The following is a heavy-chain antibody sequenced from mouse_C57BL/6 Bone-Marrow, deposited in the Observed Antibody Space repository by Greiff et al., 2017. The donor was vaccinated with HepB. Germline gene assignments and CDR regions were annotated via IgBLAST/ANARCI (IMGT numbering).Heavy chain of an antibody. V-gene: IGHV1-85*01. D-gene: IGHD1-1*01. J-gene: IGHJ4*01. Sequence: VHLVESGPELVKPGASVKLSCTASGYTFTSYDINWVKQRPGQGLEWIGWLYPRDGSTKYNEKFKGKATLTVDQSSSTAYMEIHSLTSEDSAVYFCARDCSSSYYDAMDYWGQGTSVTVSS. CDR3: ARDCSSSYYDAMDY. CDR2: LYPRDGST. CDR1: GYTFTSYD.